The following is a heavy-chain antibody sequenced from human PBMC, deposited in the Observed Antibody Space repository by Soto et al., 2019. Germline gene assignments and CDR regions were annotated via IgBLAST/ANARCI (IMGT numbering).Heavy chain of an antibody. D-gene: IGHD3-22*01. V-gene: IGHV3-30-3*01. Sequence: GGSLRLSCAASGFTFSSYAMHWVRQAPGKGLEWVAVISYDGSNKNYADSVKGRFTISRDNSKNTLYLQINSLRAEDTAVYYCAKADSSGYKYYYGMDVWGQGTTVTVSS. CDR2: ISYDGSNK. CDR3: AKADSSGYKYYYGMDV. CDR1: GFTFSSYA. J-gene: IGHJ6*02.